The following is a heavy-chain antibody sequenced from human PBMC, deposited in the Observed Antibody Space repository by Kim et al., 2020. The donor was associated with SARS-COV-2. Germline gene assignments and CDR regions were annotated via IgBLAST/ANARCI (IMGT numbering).Heavy chain of an antibody. CDR3: ARHLTTLGADFDF. J-gene: IGHJ2*01. Sequence: SETLSLTCTVSGGSITSRSYYWGWIRQPPGKGLEWIGTIYYSGSTSYNPSLKSRITISVDTSKNQFSLKLSSVTAADTAVYYCARHLTTLGADFDFWGRGTLVTVSS. CDR1: GGSITSRSYY. V-gene: IGHV4-39*01. CDR2: IYYSGST. D-gene: IGHD1-1*01.